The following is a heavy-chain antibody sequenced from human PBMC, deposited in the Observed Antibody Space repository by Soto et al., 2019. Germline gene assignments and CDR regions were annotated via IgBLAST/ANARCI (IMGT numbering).Heavy chain of an antibody. V-gene: IGHV5-51*01. CDR1: GYSFTSYW. CDR2: IYPGDSDT. D-gene: IGHD6-13*01. J-gene: IGHJ6*02. CDR3: ARPLAGTHYYYGMDV. Sequence: PGESLKISCKGSGYSFTSYWIGWVRQMSGKGLEWMGIIYPGDSDTRYSPSFQGQVTISADKSISTAYLQWSSLKASDTAMYYCARPLAGTHYYYGMDVWGQGTTVTVSS.